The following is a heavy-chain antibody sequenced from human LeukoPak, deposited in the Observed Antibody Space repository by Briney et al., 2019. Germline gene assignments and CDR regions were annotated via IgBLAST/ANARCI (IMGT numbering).Heavy chain of an antibody. CDR1: GFTFSSYG. J-gene: IGHJ4*02. V-gene: IGHV3-33*01. CDR3: ARASWGSLGGLPVDY. D-gene: IGHD2-2*01. Sequence: GGSLRLSCAASGFTFSSYGMHWGRPAPGKGLEWVAVIWYDGSNKYYADSVKGRFTISRDNSKNTLYLQMNSLRAEDTAVYYCARASWGSLGGLPVDYWGQGTLVTVSS. CDR2: IWYDGSNK.